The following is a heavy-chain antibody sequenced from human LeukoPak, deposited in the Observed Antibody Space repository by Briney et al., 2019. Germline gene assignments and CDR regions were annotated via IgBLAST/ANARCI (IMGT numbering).Heavy chain of an antibody. J-gene: IGHJ4*02. CDR3: ARDLGLGYSGYDDPRYERDY. V-gene: IGHV3-66*01. D-gene: IGHD5-12*01. CDR1: GFTVSSNY. Sequence: PGGSLRLSCAASGFTVSSNYMSWVRQAPGKGLEWVSVIYSGGSTYYADSVKGRFTISRDNSKNTLYLQMNSLRAEDTAVYYCARDLGLGYSGYDDPRYERDYWGQGTLATVSS. CDR2: IYSGGST.